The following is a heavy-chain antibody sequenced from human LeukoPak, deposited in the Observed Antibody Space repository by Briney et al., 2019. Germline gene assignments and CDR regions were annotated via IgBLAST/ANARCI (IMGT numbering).Heavy chain of an antibody. Sequence: PGGSLRLSCAASGFTFSSYAMSWVRQAPGKGLEWVSAISGSGGSTYYAASVRGRFTISRDTAKNTLYLQMNSLRAEDTALYYCASVVGGYYPPVEGLDIWGQGTMVTVSS. CDR2: ISGSGGST. CDR3: ASVVGGYYPPVEGLDI. J-gene: IGHJ3*02. V-gene: IGHV3-23*01. CDR1: GFTFSSYA. D-gene: IGHD3-3*01.